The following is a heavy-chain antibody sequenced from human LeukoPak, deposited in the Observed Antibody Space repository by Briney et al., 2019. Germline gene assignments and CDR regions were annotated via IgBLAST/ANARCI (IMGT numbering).Heavy chain of an antibody. D-gene: IGHD3-10*01. J-gene: IGHJ3*02. CDR3: ASGGSGSFFEGNAFDI. Sequence: SETLSLPCTVSGGSISSSSYYWGWIRQPPGKGLEWIGSIYYSGSTYYNPSLKSRVTISVDTSKNQFSLKLSSVTAADTAVYYCASGGSGSFFEGNAFDIWGQGTMVTVSS. CDR1: GGSISSSSYY. CDR2: IYYSGST. V-gene: IGHV4-39*01.